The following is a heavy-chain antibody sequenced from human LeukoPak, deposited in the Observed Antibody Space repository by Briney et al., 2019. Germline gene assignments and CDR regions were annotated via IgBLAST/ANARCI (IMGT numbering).Heavy chain of an antibody. CDR2: IYYSGST. J-gene: IGHJ4*02. CDR1: GGSISSHY. V-gene: IGHV4-59*11. D-gene: IGHD3-22*01. Sequence: SETLSLTCTVSGGSISSHYWSWIRQPPGKGLEWIGYIYYSGSTKFNPSLKSRVTISVDTSKNQFSLKLSSVTAADTAVYYCARGGGVTYYDSTGYLWYFDYWGQGTLVAVAS. CDR3: ARGGGVTYYDSTGYLWYFDY.